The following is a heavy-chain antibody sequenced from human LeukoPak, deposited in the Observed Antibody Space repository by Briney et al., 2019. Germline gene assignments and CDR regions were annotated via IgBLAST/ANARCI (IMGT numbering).Heavy chain of an antibody. CDR2: INTDGGST. V-gene: IGHV3-74*01. D-gene: IGHD3-10*01. J-gene: IGHJ4*02. Sequence: GGSLRLSCAASGFTFSSYWMHWVRQAPGKGLVWVSRINTDGGSTSYADSVKGRFTISRGSAKKTLYLQMNSLRAEDTAVYYCARGVLYYGSGSHLDYWGQGTLVTVSS. CDR1: GFTFSSYW. CDR3: ARGVLYYGSGSHLDY.